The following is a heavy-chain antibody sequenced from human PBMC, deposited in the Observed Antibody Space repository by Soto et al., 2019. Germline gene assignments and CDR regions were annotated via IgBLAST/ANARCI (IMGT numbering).Heavy chain of an antibody. CDR2: ISDSGGTS. Sequence: EVQLVDTGGGLVQPGGCLRLSCAASGDIFSNYVMRWVSQAPGKGLEWVSSISDSGGTSYYADSVKGRFTISRDNSKNTLYLQMNSLRAEDTAIYYCAKRPRALLTFDYWGQGTLVTVSS. CDR1: GDIFSNYV. V-gene: IGHV3-23*04. J-gene: IGHJ4*02. D-gene: IGHD1-26*01. CDR3: AKRPRALLTFDY.